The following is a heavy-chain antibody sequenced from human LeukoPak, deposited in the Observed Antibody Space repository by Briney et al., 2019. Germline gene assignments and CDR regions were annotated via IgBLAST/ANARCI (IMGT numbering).Heavy chain of an antibody. Sequence: GGSLRLSCAASGFAFSTYAMTWVRQAPGKGLEWVSTINASGGNTYYADSVKGRFSISRDNYKNTLYLQMNSLRADDTAICYCTKLASGGAARQYYFDYWGQGTLVTVSS. CDR2: INASGGNT. J-gene: IGHJ4*02. CDR1: GFAFSTYA. V-gene: IGHV3-23*01. CDR3: TKLASGGAARQYYFDY. D-gene: IGHD6-6*01.